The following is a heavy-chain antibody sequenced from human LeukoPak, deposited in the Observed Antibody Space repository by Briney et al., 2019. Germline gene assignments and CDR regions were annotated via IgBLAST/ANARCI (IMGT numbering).Heavy chain of an antibody. CDR3: TTSITIFGVVISWGYFDY. V-gene: IGHV3-15*01. CDR1: GFTFSNAW. D-gene: IGHD3-3*01. J-gene: IGHJ4*02. CDR2: IKSKTDGGTT. Sequence: GGSLRLSCAASGFTFSNAWMSWVRQAPGKGLEWVGRIKSKTDGGTTDYAAPVKGRFTISRDDSKNTLYLQMNSLKTEDTAVYYCTTSITIFGVVISWGYFDYWGQGTLVTVSS.